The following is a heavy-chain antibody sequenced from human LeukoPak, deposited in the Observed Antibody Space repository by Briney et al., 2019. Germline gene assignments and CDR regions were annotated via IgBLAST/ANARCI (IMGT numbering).Heavy chain of an antibody. V-gene: IGHV4-59*08. D-gene: IGHD6-13*01. CDR1: GGSLSSYY. Sequence: SETLSLTCTVSGGSLSSYYWTWIRQPPGKGLEWSGYIYYTGSSNYNPSLKSRVTISGDTSNNQFSLKLSSVTAADTAVYYCASGDAGIARFAYWGQGTLVTVSS. CDR2: IYYTGSS. J-gene: IGHJ4*02. CDR3: ASGDAGIARFAY.